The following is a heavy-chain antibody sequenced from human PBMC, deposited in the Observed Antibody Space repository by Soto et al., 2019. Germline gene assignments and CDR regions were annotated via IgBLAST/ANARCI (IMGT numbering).Heavy chain of an antibody. V-gene: IGHV3-23*01. CDR3: AKDGGLLYGMDV. CDR1: GFTFSSYA. J-gene: IGHJ6*02. D-gene: IGHD3-16*01. CDR2: ISGSGGST. Sequence: PGVSLRLSCAACGFTFSSYAMSWVRQAPGKGLEWVSAISGSGGSTYYADSVKGRFTISRDNSKNTLYLQMNSLRAEDTAVYYCAKDGGLLYGMDVWGQGTTVTVSS.